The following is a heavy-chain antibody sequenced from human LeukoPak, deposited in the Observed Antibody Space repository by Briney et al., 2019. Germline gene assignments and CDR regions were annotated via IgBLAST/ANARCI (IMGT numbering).Heavy chain of an antibody. D-gene: IGHD2-15*01. V-gene: IGHV1-18*01. Sequence: ASVKVSCKASGYIFTSFGISWVRQAPGQGLEWMGWISAYNGNTNYAQKLQGRVTMTTDTSTSTAYMQLTSLTSDDTAVYYCARRNSCSDGNCYPPYYWGERTLVTVSS. CDR1: GYIFTSFG. CDR3: ARRNSCSDGNCYPPYY. CDR2: ISAYNGNT. J-gene: IGHJ4*02.